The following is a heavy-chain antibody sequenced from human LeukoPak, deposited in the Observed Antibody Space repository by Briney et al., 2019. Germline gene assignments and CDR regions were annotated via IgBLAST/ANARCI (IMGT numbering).Heavy chain of an antibody. V-gene: IGHV3-30*18. J-gene: IGHJ3*02. CDR2: ISYDGSNK. D-gene: IGHD3-10*01. CDR3: AKDQILIPRWFGELPDAFDI. Sequence: GGSLRLSCAASGFTFSSYGMHWVRQAPGKGLEWVAVISYDGSNKYYADSVKGRFTISRDNSKNTLYLQMNSLRAEDTAVYYCAKDQILIPRWFGELPDAFDIWGQGTMVTVSS. CDR1: GFTFSSYG.